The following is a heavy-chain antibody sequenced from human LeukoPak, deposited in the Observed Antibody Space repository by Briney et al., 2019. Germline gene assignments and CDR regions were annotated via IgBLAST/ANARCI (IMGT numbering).Heavy chain of an antibody. CDR3: ASLVVVVVTASEIDY. J-gene: IGHJ4*02. Sequence: PSETLSLTCTVSGDPISSGSYYWGWVRRPPGKGLEWIGSIYYSGNTYYNPSLESRVTISGDTSKNQFSLKLRSVTAADTAVYYCASLVVVVVTASEIDYWGQGTLVTVSS. V-gene: IGHV4-39*01. CDR1: GDPISSGSYY. CDR2: IYYSGNT. D-gene: IGHD2-21*02.